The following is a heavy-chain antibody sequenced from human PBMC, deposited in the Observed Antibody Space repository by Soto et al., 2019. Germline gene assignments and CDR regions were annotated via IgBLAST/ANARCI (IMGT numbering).Heavy chain of an antibody. CDR3: AYIYGDSDFDY. J-gene: IGHJ4*02. Sequence: GGSLRLSCAASGFTFSSYAMSWVRQAPGKGLEWVSAIGGSGGSTYYADSVKGRFTISRDNSKNTLYLQMNSLRAEDTAVYYCAYIYGDSDFDYWGQGTLVTVSS. D-gene: IGHD4-17*01. CDR1: GFTFSSYA. V-gene: IGHV3-23*01. CDR2: IGGSGGST.